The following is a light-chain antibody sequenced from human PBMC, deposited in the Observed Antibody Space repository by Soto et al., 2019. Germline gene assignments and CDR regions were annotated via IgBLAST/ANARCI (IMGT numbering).Light chain of an antibody. CDR3: QQYGVSPRT. CDR2: GAS. V-gene: IGKV3-20*01. Sequence: EIVLTQSPDTLSLSPGEIATLSCRVSQSVSSSYLAWYQQRPGQAPRLLIYGASSRATGIPDRFSGSGSGTDFSLTISRLEPEDFAVYYCQQYGVSPRTFGQGTKVDIK. CDR1: QSVSSSY. J-gene: IGKJ1*01.